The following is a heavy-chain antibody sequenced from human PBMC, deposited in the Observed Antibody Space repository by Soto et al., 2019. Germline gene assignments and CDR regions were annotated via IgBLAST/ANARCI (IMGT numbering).Heavy chain of an antibody. J-gene: IGHJ4*02. Sequence: SETLSLTCTVSGGSISSSSYYWGWIRQPPGKGLEWIGSIYYSGSTYYNPSLKSRVTISVDTSKNQFSLKLSSVTAADTAVYYCAGEGGIGGVIVIGYWGQGTLVTVSS. V-gene: IGHV4-39*01. CDR2: IYYSGST. CDR1: GGSISSSSYY. D-gene: IGHD3-16*02. CDR3: AGEGGIGGVIVIGY.